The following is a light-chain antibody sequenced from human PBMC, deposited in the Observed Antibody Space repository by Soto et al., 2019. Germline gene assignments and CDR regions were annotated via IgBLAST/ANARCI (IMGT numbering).Light chain of an antibody. V-gene: IGLV1-40*01. J-gene: IGLJ3*02. CDR3: QSYDSSLSAGV. CDR1: NSNIGAGYD. CDR2: ANI. Sequence: QSVLTQPPSVSGAPGQRVTISCTGSNSNIGAGYDVHWYQQLPGTAPKLLIYANINRPSGVPDRFSGSKSGASVSLAITGLHAEDEADYYCQSYDSSLSAGVFGGGTKLTVL.